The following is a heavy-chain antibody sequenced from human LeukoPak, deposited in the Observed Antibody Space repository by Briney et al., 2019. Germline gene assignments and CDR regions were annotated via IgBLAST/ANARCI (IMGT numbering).Heavy chain of an antibody. Sequence: PGGSLRLSCIASGFTLSSYEMSWIRQAPGKGLEWVSSVDYSGGDTHYADSVMGRFTISRDSSKNTLYLQLNSLSADDTAVYYCARAESGFDYWGQGTLVTVSS. CDR2: VDYSGGDT. CDR1: GFTLSSYE. CDR3: ARAESGFDY. J-gene: IGHJ4*02. D-gene: IGHD2-15*01. V-gene: IGHV3-23*01.